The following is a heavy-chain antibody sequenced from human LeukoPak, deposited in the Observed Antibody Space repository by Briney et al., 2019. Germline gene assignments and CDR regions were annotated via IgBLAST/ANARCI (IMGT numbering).Heavy chain of an antibody. J-gene: IGHJ6*02. CDR1: GFTFNTYS. V-gene: IGHV3-21*01. CDR3: AREGHSSPRGYFGVDV. Sequence: GGSLRLSCAASGFTFNTYSMSWVRQAPGKGLEGVSYVSSSSSSIYYADSVKGRFTISRDNAMNSLFLQMNALRAEDTAVYYCAREGHSSPRGYFGVDVWGQGTTVTVSS. D-gene: IGHD3-3*02. CDR2: VSSSSSSI.